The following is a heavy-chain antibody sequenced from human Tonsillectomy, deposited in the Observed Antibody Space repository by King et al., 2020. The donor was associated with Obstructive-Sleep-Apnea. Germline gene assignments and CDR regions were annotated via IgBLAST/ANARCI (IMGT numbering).Heavy chain of an antibody. V-gene: IGHV3-30-3*01. Sequence: VQLVESGGGVVQPGRSLRLSCAASGFTFSSYAMHWVRQAPGKGLEWVAVISYDGSNKYYADSVKGRFTISRDNSKNTLYLQMNSLRAEDTAVYYCARVLITMVRGVIIDRATNYYYGMDVWGQGTTVTVSS. D-gene: IGHD3-10*01. J-gene: IGHJ6*02. CDR3: ARVLITMVRGVIIDRATNYYYGMDV. CDR2: ISYDGSNK. CDR1: GFTFSSYA.